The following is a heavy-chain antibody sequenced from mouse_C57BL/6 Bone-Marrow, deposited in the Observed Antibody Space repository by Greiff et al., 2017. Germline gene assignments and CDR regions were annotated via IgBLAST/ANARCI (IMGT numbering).Heavy chain of an antibody. CDR1: GFSLTSYG. J-gene: IGHJ4*01. Sequence: QVQLQQSGPGLVQPSQSLSITCTVSGFSLTSYGVHWVRQSPGKGLEWLGVIWRGGSTDYNAAFISRLSISKDNSKSQVFFKMNSLQADDTAIYYCARKRYDYYAMAYWGQGTLVTVSS. CDR3: ARKRYDYYAMAY. CDR2: IWRGGST. V-gene: IGHV2-2*01.